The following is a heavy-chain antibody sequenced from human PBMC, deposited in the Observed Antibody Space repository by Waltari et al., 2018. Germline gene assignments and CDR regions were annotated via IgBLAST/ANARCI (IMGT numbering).Heavy chain of an antibody. D-gene: IGHD6-25*01. V-gene: IGHV3-23*01. J-gene: IGHJ3*02. CDR1: GFTFSNYA. CDR3: AKRSGAFDI. CDR2: ITASGGST. Sequence: EVQRLESGGGLVQPGESLRLSCAASGFTFSNYAMSWVRRAPGKGLEWVSGITASGGSTYYTDSVKDRFTTSRDNSRNTLYLQMNSLRAEDTAVYYCAKRSGAFDIWGQGTMVTVSS.